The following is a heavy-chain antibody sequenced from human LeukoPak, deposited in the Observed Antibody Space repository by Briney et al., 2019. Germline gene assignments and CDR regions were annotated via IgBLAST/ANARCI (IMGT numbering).Heavy chain of an antibody. J-gene: IGHJ4*02. CDR3: ATGGAATEYYFDY. CDR2: IYTSGST. CDR1: GGSISSYY. D-gene: IGHD1-14*01. V-gene: IGHV4-4*07. Sequence: SETLSLTCTVSGGSISSYYWSWIRQPAGQGLEWIGRIYTSGSTNYNPSLKSRVTISVGKSKNQFSLKLSSVTAADTAVYYCATGGAATEYYFDYWGQGTLVTVSS.